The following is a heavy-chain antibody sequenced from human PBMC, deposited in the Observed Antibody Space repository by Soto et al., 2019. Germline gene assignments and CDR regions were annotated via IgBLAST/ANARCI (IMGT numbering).Heavy chain of an antibody. D-gene: IGHD6-13*01. Sequence: PGESLKISCKGSGYSFTSYWIGWVRQMPGKGLEWMGIIYPGDSDTRYSPSFQGQVTISADKSISTAYLQWSSLKASDTAMYYCARKSSLRRDCYYYYYGMDVRGQGTTVTVSS. CDR1: GYSFTSYW. J-gene: IGHJ6*02. CDR3: ARKSSLRRDCYYYYYGMDV. V-gene: IGHV5-51*01. CDR2: IYPGDSDT.